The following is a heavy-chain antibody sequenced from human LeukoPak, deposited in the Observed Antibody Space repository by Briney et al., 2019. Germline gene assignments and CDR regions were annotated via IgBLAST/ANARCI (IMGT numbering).Heavy chain of an antibody. CDR3: ARGHDFWSGYYDY. CDR1: GGSISSGDYY. CDR2: IYFRGST. D-gene: IGHD3-3*01. Sequence: SETLSLTCTVSGGSISSGDYYWSWIRQPPGKGLEWIGFIYFRGSTYYNPSLKSRITISVDTSKNQFSLKMSSVTAADTAVYYCARGHDFWSGYYDYWGQGTLVTVSS. J-gene: IGHJ4*02. V-gene: IGHV4-30-4*02.